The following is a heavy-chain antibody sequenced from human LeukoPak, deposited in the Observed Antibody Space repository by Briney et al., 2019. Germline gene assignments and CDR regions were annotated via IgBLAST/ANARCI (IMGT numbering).Heavy chain of an antibody. CDR1: GGTFSNYA. V-gene: IGHV1-8*02. D-gene: IGHD7-27*01. CDR3: ARGPPNWGMVGY. CDR2: MKSNNGHT. Sequence: GASVKVSCKASGGTFSNYAVNWVRQATGQGLEWMGWMKSNNGHTGYAQKFQGRVTMTRDTSISTAYMELSSLTFEDTAVYYRARGPPNWGMVGYWGQGTLVTVSS. J-gene: IGHJ4*02.